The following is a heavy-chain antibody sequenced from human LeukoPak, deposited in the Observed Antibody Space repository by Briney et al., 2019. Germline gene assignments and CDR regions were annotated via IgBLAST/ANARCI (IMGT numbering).Heavy chain of an antibody. CDR1: GFTFSDYY. CDR2: ISSSGSTI. J-gene: IGHJ6*03. D-gene: IGHD3-3*01. Sequence: GGSLRLSCAASGFTFSDYYMSWIRQAPGKGLEWVSYISSSGSTIYYADSVKGRFTISRDNSKNTLYLQMNSLRAEDTAVYYCARAARGYDFKVDYYYYMDVWGKGTTVTVSS. V-gene: IGHV3-11*01. CDR3: ARAARGYDFKVDYYYYMDV.